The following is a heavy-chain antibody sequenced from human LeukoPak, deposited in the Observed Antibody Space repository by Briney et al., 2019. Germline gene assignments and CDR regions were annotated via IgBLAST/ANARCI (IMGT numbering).Heavy chain of an antibody. Sequence: GESLKISCRASGSTFTSDWIAWVRQMPGKGLEWMGIIYPGDSDTRYSPSFQGQVTISADKSISTAYLQWSSLRASDTAMYYCARRPNLDYWGQGTLVTVSS. V-gene: IGHV5-51*01. J-gene: IGHJ4*02. CDR2: IYPGDSDT. D-gene: IGHD2-8*01. CDR1: GSTFTSDW. CDR3: ARRPNLDY.